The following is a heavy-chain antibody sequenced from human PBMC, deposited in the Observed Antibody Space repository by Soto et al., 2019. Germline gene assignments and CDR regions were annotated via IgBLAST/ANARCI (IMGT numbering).Heavy chain of an antibody. V-gene: IGHV3-33*01. CDR1: GFTFRSYG. CDR2: IWYDGGSK. CDR3: ERGEQWLDKKNYFDY. D-gene: IGHD6-19*01. Sequence: QVQLVESGGGVVQPGRSLRLSCAVSGFTFRSYGMHWVRQPPGKGLEWVAVIWYDGGSKYHEDSVKGRFTISRDNSKNKLYLQMNSLRAEATAVYYCERGEQWLDKKNYFDYWGQGTLVTVSA. J-gene: IGHJ4*02.